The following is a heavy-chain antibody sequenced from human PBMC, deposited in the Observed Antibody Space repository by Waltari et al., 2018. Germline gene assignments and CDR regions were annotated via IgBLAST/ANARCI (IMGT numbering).Heavy chain of an antibody. Sequence: VQLVQSGAEVKKPGASVKVSCEASGYSFNSYEVNWVRQATGQGLEWMGGINPHSGDVGYTQRFQGRITMTRNTSINTVYMELSSLTADDTATYYCSDSSGPWGQGTLVTVSS. D-gene: IGHD3-22*01. J-gene: IGHJ5*02. V-gene: IGHV1-8*01. CDR1: GYSFNSYE. CDR3: SDSSGP. CDR2: INPHSGDV.